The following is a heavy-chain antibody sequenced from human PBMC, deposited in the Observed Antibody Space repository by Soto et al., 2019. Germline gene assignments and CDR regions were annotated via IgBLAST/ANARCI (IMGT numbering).Heavy chain of an antibody. CDR1: GFIFSSYA. Sequence: EVQLLESGGGLVQPGGSLRLSCAASGFIFSSYAMSWVRQAPGKGLEWVSAISGSGGSTYYADSVKGRFTISRDNSKNTLYLQMNSLRAEDTAVYYCAKESYYDILTGYYHDAFDIWGQGTMVTVSS. CDR2: ISGSGGST. D-gene: IGHD3-9*01. CDR3: AKESYYDILTGYYHDAFDI. J-gene: IGHJ3*02. V-gene: IGHV3-23*01.